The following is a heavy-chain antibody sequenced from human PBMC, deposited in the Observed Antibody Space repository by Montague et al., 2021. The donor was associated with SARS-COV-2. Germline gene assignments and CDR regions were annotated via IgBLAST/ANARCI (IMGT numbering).Heavy chain of an antibody. V-gene: IGHV4-34*01. D-gene: IGHD3-22*01. CDR1: GGSFSTYS. Sequence: SETLSLTCAVHGGSFSTYSWNWIRQPPGKGLEWIGEIHHGGSTNYNPSLKSRVTISADTSKNQFSLKLTSVAAADTAVYYCARLVDGVVLSPIVGVGPYYSYYFFDVWGQGTLVTVSS. J-gene: IGHJ4*02. CDR2: IHHGGST. CDR3: ARLVDGVVLSPIVGVGPYYSYYFFDV.